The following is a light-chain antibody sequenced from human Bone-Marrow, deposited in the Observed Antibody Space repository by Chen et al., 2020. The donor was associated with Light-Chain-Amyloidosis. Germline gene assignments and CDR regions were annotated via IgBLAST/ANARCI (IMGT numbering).Light chain of an antibody. CDR2: DDS. CDR1: NIGSTS. CDR3: QVWDRSSDRPV. V-gene: IGLV3-21*02. Sequence: SYVLTQPSSVSVAPGQTATIACGGNNIGSTSVHWYQQTPGQAPLLVVYDDSDRPSVIPERLSGANSGNTATMTISRGEAGDEADDYCQVWDRSSDRPVFGGGTKLTVL. J-gene: IGLJ3*02.